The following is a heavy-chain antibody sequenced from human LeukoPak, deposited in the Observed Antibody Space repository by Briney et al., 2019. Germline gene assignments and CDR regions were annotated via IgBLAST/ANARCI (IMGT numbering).Heavy chain of an antibody. CDR2: IYYSGST. D-gene: IGHD3-3*01. V-gene: IGHV4-39*01. CDR1: GGSISSSSYY. Sequence: SETLSLTCTVSGGSISSSSYYWGWIRQPPGKGLEWIGSIYYSGSTYYNPSLKSRVTIPVDTSKNQFSLKLSSVTAADTAVYYCARKGHDFWSGYLNNWGQGTLVTVSS. CDR3: ARKGHDFWSGYLNN. J-gene: IGHJ4*02.